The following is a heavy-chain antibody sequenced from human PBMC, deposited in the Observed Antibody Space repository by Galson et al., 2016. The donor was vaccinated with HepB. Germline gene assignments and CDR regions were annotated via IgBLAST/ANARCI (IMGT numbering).Heavy chain of an antibody. CDR1: DYTFTNYG. CDR3: ARDWDCSGTICYNVFEK. V-gene: IGHV1-18*01. D-gene: IGHD2-2*02. Sequence: SVKVSCKASDYTFTNYGISWVRQAPGQGLEWMGWISTARGNTNYAQKFQGRVTMTTDTSTSTAYMELGSLTSDDTAVYYCARDWDCSGTICYNVFEKWGQGTMVTVSS. J-gene: IGHJ3*02. CDR2: ISTARGNT.